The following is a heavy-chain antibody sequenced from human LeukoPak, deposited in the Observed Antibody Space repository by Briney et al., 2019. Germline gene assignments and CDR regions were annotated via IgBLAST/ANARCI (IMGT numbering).Heavy chain of an antibody. D-gene: IGHD3-9*01. CDR2: ISSSGTTI. Sequence: SGGSLRLSCAASGFTFSSYEMNWVRQAPGKGLEWVSYISSSGTTIYYADSVKGRFTISRDNAKKSLYLQMNSLRAEDTAVYYCARALRYFDWGMDVWGKGTTVTVSS. CDR1: GFTFSSYE. V-gene: IGHV3-48*03. J-gene: IGHJ6*04. CDR3: ARALRYFDWGMDV.